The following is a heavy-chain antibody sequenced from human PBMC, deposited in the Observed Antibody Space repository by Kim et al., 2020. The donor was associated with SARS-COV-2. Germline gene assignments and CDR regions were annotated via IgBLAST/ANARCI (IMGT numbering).Heavy chain of an antibody. CDR3: ARGVVVVAATPGRYYYYYGMDV. J-gene: IGHJ6*02. D-gene: IGHD2-15*01. CDR2: IIPIFGTA. CDR1: GGTFSSYA. Sequence: SVKVSCKASGGTFSSYAISWVRQAPGQGLEWMGGIIPIFGTANYAQKFQGRVTITADESTSTAYMELSILRSEDTAVYYCARGVVVVAATPGRYYYYYGMDVWGQGTTVTVSS. V-gene: IGHV1-69*13.